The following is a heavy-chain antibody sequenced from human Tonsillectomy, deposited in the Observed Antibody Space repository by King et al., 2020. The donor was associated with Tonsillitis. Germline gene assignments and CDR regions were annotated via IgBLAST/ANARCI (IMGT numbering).Heavy chain of an antibody. CDR3: ARGNYFDSSESNY. V-gene: IGHV3-30*04. Sequence: VQLVESGGGVVQPGRSLRLSCAASGFTFSDYAMHWVRQAPGKGLEWVAVISYDGSNKYYADSVKGRFTISRDNSKNTLFLQMNSLRVEDTAIYYCARGNYFDSSESNYWGQGTLVTVSS. J-gene: IGHJ4*02. CDR1: GFTFSDYA. D-gene: IGHD3-22*01. CDR2: ISYDGSNK.